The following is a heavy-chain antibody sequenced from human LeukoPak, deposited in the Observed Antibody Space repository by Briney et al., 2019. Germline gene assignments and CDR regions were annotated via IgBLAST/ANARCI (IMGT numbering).Heavy chain of an antibody. CDR2: ISGRGGNT. D-gene: IGHD3-22*01. CDR1: GFTFSSHG. J-gene: IGHJ3*02. Sequence: PGGSLRLSCAASGFTFSSHGMNWVRQAPGKGLEWVSGISGRGGNTYYADSVKGRFTISRDNSKNTLYLQMNSLRAEDTAVYYCAKEDYYDSSGYYADAFDIWGQGTMVTVSS. CDR3: AKEDYYDSSGYYADAFDI. V-gene: IGHV3-23*01.